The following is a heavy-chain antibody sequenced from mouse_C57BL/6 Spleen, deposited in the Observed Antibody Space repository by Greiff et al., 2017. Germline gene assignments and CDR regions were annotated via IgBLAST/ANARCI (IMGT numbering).Heavy chain of an antibody. CDR3: ARLYQLGDYAMDY. D-gene: IGHD4-1*02. CDR2: IWTGGGT. V-gene: IGHV2-9-1*01. J-gene: IGHJ4*01. CDR1: GFSLTSYA. Sequence: VQLQQSGPGLVAPSQSLSITCTVSGFSLTSYAISWVRQPPGKGLEWLGVIWTGGGTNYNSPLKSRLSISKDNSKSQVFLKMNSLQTDDTARYYCARLYQLGDYAMDYWGQGTSVTVSS.